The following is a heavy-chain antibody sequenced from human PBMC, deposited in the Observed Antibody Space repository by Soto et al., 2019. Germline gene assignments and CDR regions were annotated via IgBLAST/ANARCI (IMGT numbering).Heavy chain of an antibody. CDR2: IMPIFRTP. J-gene: IGHJ6*02. D-gene: IGHD6-25*01. V-gene: IGHV1-69*12. CDR1: GGTFSNSA. CDR3: ARDKERQQLGGNYYYILDV. Sequence: QVHLEQSGAEVKKPGSSVKVSCKASGGTFSNSAISWVRQAPGQGLEWMGGIMPIFRTPDYAQRFQGRVTITADESTSKDYMELSGLRSDDTAVYYCARDKERQQLGGNYYYILDVWGQGTTVTVSS.